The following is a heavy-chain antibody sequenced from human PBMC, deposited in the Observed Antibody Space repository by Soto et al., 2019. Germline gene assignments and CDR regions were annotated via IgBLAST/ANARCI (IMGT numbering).Heavy chain of an antibody. CDR2: IAPRGRTI. CDR3: ARDPAIYSGKFDYGLDV. J-gene: IGHJ6*02. D-gene: IGHD4-4*01. CDR1: GFTFSNYE. V-gene: IGHV3-48*03. Sequence: EVQLVESGGGLVQAGGSLRLFCAASGFTFSNYEMNWVRQIPGKGLEWVSYIAPRGRTIYYADSVKGRFTISRDNAKNSLYLQMNSLRAEDTAVYYCARDPAIYSGKFDYGLDVWGRGTTVTVSS.